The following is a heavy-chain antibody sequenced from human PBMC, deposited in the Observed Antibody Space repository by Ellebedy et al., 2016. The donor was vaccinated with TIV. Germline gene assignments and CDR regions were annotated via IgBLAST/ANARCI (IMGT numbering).Heavy chain of an antibody. D-gene: IGHD3-22*01. CDR3: ATEKEYYYDSSGYSGPGDSFDY. Sequence: ASVKVSXXASGYTFTSYAMHWVRQAPGQRLEWMGWINAGNGNTKYSQKFQGRVTITRDTSASTAYMELSSLRSEDTAVYYCATEKEYYYDSSGYSGPGDSFDYWGQGTLVTVSS. J-gene: IGHJ4*02. CDR1: GYTFTSYA. CDR2: INAGNGNT. V-gene: IGHV1-3*01.